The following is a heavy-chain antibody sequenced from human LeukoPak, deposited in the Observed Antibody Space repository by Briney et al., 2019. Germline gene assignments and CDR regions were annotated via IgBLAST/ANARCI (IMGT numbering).Heavy chain of an antibody. D-gene: IGHD1-14*01. CDR2: MNPNNSDI. CDR1: GYTFTSYH. Sequence: GASVKVSCKASGYTFTSYHINWVRQATGQGLEWVGWMNPNNSDIGYAQKFQGRVTMTRNTSIGTAYMELSSLRSEDTAIDYCVRVPPGTTIYAYWGQGTLVTVSS. V-gene: IGHV1-8*01. J-gene: IGHJ4*02. CDR3: VRVPPGTTIYAY.